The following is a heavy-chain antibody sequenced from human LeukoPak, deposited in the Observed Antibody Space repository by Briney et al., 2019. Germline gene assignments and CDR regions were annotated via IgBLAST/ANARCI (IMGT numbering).Heavy chain of an antibody. CDR1: GFTFSSYE. V-gene: IGHV3-7*01. CDR3: AREPAGVLYSSSSSYMDV. D-gene: IGHD6-13*01. CDR2: IKQDGSEK. Sequence: GGSLRLSCAASGFTFSSYEMNWVRQAPGKGLEWVANIKQDGSEKYYVDSVKGRFTISRDNAKNSLYLQMNSLRAEDTAVYYCAREPAGVLYSSSSSYMDVWGKGTTVTVSS. J-gene: IGHJ6*03.